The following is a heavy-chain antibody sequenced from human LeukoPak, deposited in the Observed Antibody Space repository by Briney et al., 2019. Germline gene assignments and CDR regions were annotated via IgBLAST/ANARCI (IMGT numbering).Heavy chain of an antibody. CDR1: GGSISSYY. CDR3: ARYLKKSDYYYYGMDV. Sequence: PSETLSLTCTVSGGSISSYYWSWIRQPPGKGLEWIGYIYYSGSTNYNPSLKSRVTISVDTSKNQFSLKLSSVTAADTAVYYCARYLKKSDYYYYGMDVWGQGTTVTVSS. J-gene: IGHJ6*02. V-gene: IGHV4-59*01. CDR2: IYYSGST.